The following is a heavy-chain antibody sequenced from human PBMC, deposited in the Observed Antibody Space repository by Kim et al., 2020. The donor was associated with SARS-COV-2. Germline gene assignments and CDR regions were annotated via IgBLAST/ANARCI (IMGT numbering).Heavy chain of an antibody. CDR3: ARGLPYYYDSSGVADNWFDP. CDR1: GGSFSGYY. D-gene: IGHD3-22*01. CDR2: INHSGST. V-gene: IGHV4-34*01. J-gene: IGHJ5*02. Sequence: SETLSLTCAVYGGSFSGYYWSWIRQPPGKGLEWIGEINHSGSTNYNPSLKSRVTISVDTSKNQFSLKLSSVTAADTAVYYCARGLPYYYDSSGVADNWFDPWGQGTLVTVSS.